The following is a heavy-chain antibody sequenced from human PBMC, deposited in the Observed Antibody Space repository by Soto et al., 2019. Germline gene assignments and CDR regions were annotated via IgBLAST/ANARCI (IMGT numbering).Heavy chain of an antibody. CDR1: GFTFSSYA. J-gene: IGHJ4*02. CDR2: ISGSGGST. Sequence: EVERLESGGGLGQPGGSLRLSCAASGFTFSSYAMSWVRQAPGKGLEWVSAISGSGGSTYYADSVKGRFTISRDNSKNTLYLQMNSLRAEDTAVYYCAKDGDSSGWYRYWGQGTLVTVSS. D-gene: IGHD6-19*01. V-gene: IGHV3-23*01. CDR3: AKDGDSSGWYRY.